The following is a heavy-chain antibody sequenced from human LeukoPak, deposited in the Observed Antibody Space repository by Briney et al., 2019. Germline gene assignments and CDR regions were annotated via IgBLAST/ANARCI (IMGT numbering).Heavy chain of an antibody. V-gene: IGHV4-38-2*02. J-gene: IGHJ5*02. CDR2: IYHSGST. Sequence: PSETLSLTCTVSGYSISSGYYWGWIRQPPGKGLEWIGSIYHSGSTYYNPSLKSRVTISVDTSKNQFSLKLSSVTAADTAVYYCARRDPQGGNYYDVYNWFDPWGQGTLVTVSS. CDR1: GYSISSGYY. CDR3: ARRDPQGGNYYDVYNWFDP. D-gene: IGHD3-22*01.